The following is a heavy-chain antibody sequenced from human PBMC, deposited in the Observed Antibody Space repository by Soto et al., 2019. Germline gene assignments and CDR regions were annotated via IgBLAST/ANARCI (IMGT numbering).Heavy chain of an antibody. CDR2: IYYSGST. J-gene: IGHJ6*03. D-gene: IGHD2-15*01. CDR1: GGSISSYY. V-gene: IGHV4-59*01. CDR3: ARVGMVVAATPPEGYYYMDV. Sequence: SETLSLTCTVSGGSISSYYWSWIRQPPGKGLEWIGYIYYSGSTNYNPSLKSRVTISVDTSKNQFSLKLSSVTAADTAVYYCARVGMVVAATPPEGYYYMDVWGKGTTVTVSS.